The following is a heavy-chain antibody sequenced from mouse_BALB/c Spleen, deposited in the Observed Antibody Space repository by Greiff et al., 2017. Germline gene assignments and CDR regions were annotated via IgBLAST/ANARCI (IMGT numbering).Heavy chain of an antibody. CDR1: GYTFSSYW. CDR3: AISLITTVVAPDY. V-gene: IGHV1-9*01. D-gene: IGHD1-1*01. Sequence: VQLQQSGAELMKPGASVKISCKATGYTFSSYWIAWVKQRPGHGLEWIGEILPGSGSTNYNEKFKGKATFTADTSSNTAYMQLSSLTSEDSAVYYCAISLITTVVAPDYWGQGTTLTVSS. CDR2: ILPGSGST. J-gene: IGHJ2*01.